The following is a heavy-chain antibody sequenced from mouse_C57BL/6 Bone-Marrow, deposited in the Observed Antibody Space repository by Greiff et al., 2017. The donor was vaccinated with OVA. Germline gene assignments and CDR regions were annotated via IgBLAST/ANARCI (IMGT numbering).Heavy chain of an antibody. Sequence: VQLQQPGPELVQPGASLQLSCNASGYTFTSYWMQWVKQRPGQGLEWIGVIDPSDSYTNYNQKFKGKATLTEDTSSSTAYMQLSSLTSEDSAFYYCARKTDDYAIDCWGEGTSVTVSS. CDR2: IDPSDSYT. CDR3: ARKTDDYAIDC. V-gene: IGHV1-50*01. CDR1: GYTFTSYW. J-gene: IGHJ4*01.